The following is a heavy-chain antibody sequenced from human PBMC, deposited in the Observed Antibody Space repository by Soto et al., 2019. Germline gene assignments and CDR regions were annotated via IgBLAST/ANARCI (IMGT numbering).Heavy chain of an antibody. Sequence: QVQLVQSGAEVKKPGASVKVSCKASGYTFTGYYMHWVRQAPGQGLEWVAVISYDGSNKYYADSVKGRFTISRDNSKNTLYLQMNSLRAEDTAVYYCAKDKDSSGWYRYFDYWGQGTLVTVSS. CDR1: GYTFTGYY. J-gene: IGHJ4*02. V-gene: IGHV3-30*16. D-gene: IGHD6-19*01. CDR3: AKDKDSSGWYRYFDY. CDR2: ISYDGSNK.